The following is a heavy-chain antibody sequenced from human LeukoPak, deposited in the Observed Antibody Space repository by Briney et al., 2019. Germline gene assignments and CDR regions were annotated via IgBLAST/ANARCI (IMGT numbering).Heavy chain of an antibody. Sequence: PGGSLRLSCAASGFTFSNYAMHWVRQAPGKGLEWVALISYDGSNKFYADSVKGRFTISRDNSKNTLYLLMNSLRAEDTAVYYCAELGITMIGGVWGKGTTVTISS. D-gene: IGHD3-10*02. J-gene: IGHJ6*04. V-gene: IGHV3-30*04. CDR3: AELGITMIGGV. CDR2: ISYDGSNK. CDR1: GFTFSNYA.